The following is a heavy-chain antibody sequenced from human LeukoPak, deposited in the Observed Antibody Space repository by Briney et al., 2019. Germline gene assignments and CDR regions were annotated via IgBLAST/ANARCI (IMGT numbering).Heavy chain of an antibody. D-gene: IGHD6-13*01. CDR1: GFTFSSYW. J-gene: IGHJ4*02. V-gene: IGHV3-7*03. CDR2: IKQDGSEK. CDR3: AKDQSAAGYYFDY. Sequence: PGGSLRLSCAASGFTFSSYWMSWVRQAPGKGLEWVANIKQDGSEKYYVASVTGRFTISRDNAKNSLYLQMNSLRAEDTAVYYCAKDQSAAGYYFDYWGQGTLVTVSS.